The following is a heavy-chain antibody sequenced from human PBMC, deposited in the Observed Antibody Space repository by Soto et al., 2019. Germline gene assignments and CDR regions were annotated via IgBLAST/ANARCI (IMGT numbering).Heavy chain of an antibody. CDR3: ARAPRDSSWYLNWNTWYYFDY. CDR2: ISSSSSYI. CDR1: GFTFSSYS. Sequence: GGSLRLSCAASGFTFSSYSMNWVRQAPGKGLEWVSSISSSSSYIYYADSVKGRFTISRDNAKNSLYLQMNSLRAEDMAVYYCARAPRDSSWYLNWNTWYYFDYWGQGTLVTVSS. J-gene: IGHJ4*02. V-gene: IGHV3-21*01. D-gene: IGHD6-13*01.